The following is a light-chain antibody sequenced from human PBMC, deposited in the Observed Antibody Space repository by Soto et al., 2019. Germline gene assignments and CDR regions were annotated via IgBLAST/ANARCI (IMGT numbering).Light chain of an antibody. CDR2: GND. Sequence: NFMLTQPHSVSESPGKTVTLSCTRTSGSIASNYVQWYQQRPGSAPTTVIFGNDQRPSGVSDRFSASIDSSSNSASLSIAGLQTEDEADYYCQSYDSSNDVVFGGGTKLTVL. CDR3: QSYDSSNDVV. CDR1: SGSIASNY. J-gene: IGLJ2*01. V-gene: IGLV6-57*04.